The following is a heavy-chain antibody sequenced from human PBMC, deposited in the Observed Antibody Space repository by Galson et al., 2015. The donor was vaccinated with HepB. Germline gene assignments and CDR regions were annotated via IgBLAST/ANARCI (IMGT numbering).Heavy chain of an antibody. Sequence: SETLSLTCAVSGGSISSSNWWSWVRQPPGKGLEWIGEIYHSGSTNYSPSLKSRVTISVDTSKNQFSLKLSSVTAADTAVYYCARETPGSIYCSGGSCYDYYYYGMDVWGQGTTVTVSS. CDR2: IYHSGST. D-gene: IGHD2-15*01. J-gene: IGHJ6*02. CDR3: ARETPGSIYCSGGSCYDYYYYGMDV. V-gene: IGHV4-4*02. CDR1: GGSISSSNW.